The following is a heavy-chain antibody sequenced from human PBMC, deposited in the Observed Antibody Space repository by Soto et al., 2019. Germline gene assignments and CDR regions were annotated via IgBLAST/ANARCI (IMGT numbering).Heavy chain of an antibody. CDR1: GGSISSYY. CDR2: IYYSGST. V-gene: IGHV4-59*01. CDR3: AREVAVASPFDD. Sequence: QVQLQESGPGLVKPSETLSLTCTVSGGSISSYYWSWIRQPPGKGLEWIGYIYYSGSTNYNPSLKSRVTISVVTSKNQFSLKLSSVTAADTAVYYCAREVAVASPFDDWGQGTLVTVSS. J-gene: IGHJ4*02. D-gene: IGHD6-19*01.